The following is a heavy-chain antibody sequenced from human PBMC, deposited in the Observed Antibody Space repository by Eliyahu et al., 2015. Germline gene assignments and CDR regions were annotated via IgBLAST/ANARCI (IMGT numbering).Heavy chain of an antibody. CDR1: GFTFSSYA. J-gene: IGHJ5*02. V-gene: IGHV3-30*01. D-gene: IGHD6-6*01. CDR3: ARETSYSSSSNRFDP. CDR2: ISYDGSNK. Sequence: QVQLVESGGGVVQPGRSLRLSCAASGFTFSSYAMHWVRQAPGKGLEWVAVISYDGSNKYYADSVKGRFTISRDNSKNTLYLQMNSLRAEDTAVYYCARETSYSSSSNRFDPWGQGTLVTVSS.